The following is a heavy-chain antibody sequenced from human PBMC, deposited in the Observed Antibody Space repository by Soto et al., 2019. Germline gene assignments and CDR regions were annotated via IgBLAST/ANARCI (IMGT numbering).Heavy chain of an antibody. CDR3: ARDPGYSYGPEYFQH. Sequence: ASVKVSCKASGYSFTSYGISWVRQAPGQGLEWMGWISAYNGNTKYAQKLQGRVTMTTDTSTSTAYMELRSLRSDDTAVYYCARDPGYSYGPEYFQHWGQGTLVTVSS. V-gene: IGHV1-18*01. CDR1: GYSFTSYG. J-gene: IGHJ1*01. D-gene: IGHD5-18*01. CDR2: ISAYNGNT.